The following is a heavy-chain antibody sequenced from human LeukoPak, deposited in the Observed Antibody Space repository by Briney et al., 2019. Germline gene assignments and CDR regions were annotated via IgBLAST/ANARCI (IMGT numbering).Heavy chain of an antibody. J-gene: IGHJ4*02. Sequence: SETLSLTCTVSGGSISSYYWSCIRQPPGKGLEWIGYIYYSGSTNYNPSLKSRVTISVDTSKNQFSLKLSSVTAADTAVYYCARHAYSSSWLGEIDYWGQGTLVTVSS. D-gene: IGHD6-13*01. CDR1: GGSISSYY. V-gene: IGHV4-59*01. CDR3: ARHAYSSSWLGEIDY. CDR2: IYYSGST.